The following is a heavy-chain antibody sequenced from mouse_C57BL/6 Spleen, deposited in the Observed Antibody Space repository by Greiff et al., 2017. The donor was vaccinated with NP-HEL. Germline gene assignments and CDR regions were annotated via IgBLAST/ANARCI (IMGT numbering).Heavy chain of an antibody. Sequence: VKLMESGPELVKPGASVKISCKASGYAFSSSWMNWVKQRPGKGLEWIGRIYPGDGDTNYNGKFKGKATLTADKSSSTAYMQLSSLTSEDSAVYFCARGGIDLLFAYWGQGTLVTVSA. CDR2: IYPGDGDT. J-gene: IGHJ3*01. CDR3: ARGGIDLLFAY. V-gene: IGHV1-82*01. CDR1: GYAFSSSW. D-gene: IGHD2-1*01.